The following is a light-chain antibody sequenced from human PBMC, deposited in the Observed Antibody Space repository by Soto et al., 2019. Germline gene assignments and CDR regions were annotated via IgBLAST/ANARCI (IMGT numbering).Light chain of an antibody. J-gene: IGKJ3*01. V-gene: IGKV4-1*01. CDR3: QQYYSTPFT. CDR1: QSVLYSSNNKNY. CDR2: WAS. Sequence: DIVMTQSPDSLAVSLGERATINCKSSQSVLYSSNNKNYLAWYQQKPGQPPKLLIYWASTRESGVTDRISVSGSGTDFTLTISSLQAGDVAVYYCQQYYSTPFTFGPGTKVDIK.